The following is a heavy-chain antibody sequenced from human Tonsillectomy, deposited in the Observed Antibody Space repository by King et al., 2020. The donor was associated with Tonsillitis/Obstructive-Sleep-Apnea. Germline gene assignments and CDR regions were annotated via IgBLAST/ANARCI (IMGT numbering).Heavy chain of an antibody. CDR1: GFTVSSNY. CDR2: IYSGGST. V-gene: IGHV3-53*01. J-gene: IGHJ5*02. Sequence: QLVKSGGGLIQPGGSLRLSCAASGFTVSSNYMSWVRQAPGKGLEWVSVIYSGGSTYYADSVKGRFTISRDNSKNTLYLQMNSLRAEDTAVYYCARIVTIVGATQFDPWGQGTLVTVSS. CDR3: ARIVTIVGATQFDP. D-gene: IGHD1-26*01.